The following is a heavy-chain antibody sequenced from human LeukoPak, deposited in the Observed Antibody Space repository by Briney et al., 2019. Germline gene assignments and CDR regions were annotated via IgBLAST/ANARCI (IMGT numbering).Heavy chain of an antibody. CDR1: GFTFDDYA. D-gene: IGHD3-22*01. V-gene: IGHV3-9*01. CDR3: AKDSVGFYDSSGYYQFDY. Sequence: GGSLRLSCAASGFTFDDYAMHWVRQAPGKGLEWVSGISWNSGSLGYADSVKGRFTISRDNAKNSLYLQMNSLRAEDTALYYCAKDSVGFYDSSGYYQFDYWGQGTLVTVSS. J-gene: IGHJ4*02. CDR2: ISWNSGSL.